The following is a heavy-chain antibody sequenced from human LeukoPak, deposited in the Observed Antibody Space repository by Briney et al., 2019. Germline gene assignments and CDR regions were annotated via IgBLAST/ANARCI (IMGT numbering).Heavy chain of an antibody. CDR2: INPSGSKT. J-gene: IGHJ3*02. D-gene: IGHD3-22*01. CDR1: GYTFTTYY. Sequence: ASVKVSCKASGYTFTTYYMHWVRQAPGQGLEWMGIINPSGSKTYYAQKFQGRVTMTRDMSTSTVYMELSSLRSEDTAVYYCAKNHDSISYHTDDAFDIWGPGTMVTVSS. CDR3: AKNHDSISYHTDDAFDI. V-gene: IGHV1-46*01.